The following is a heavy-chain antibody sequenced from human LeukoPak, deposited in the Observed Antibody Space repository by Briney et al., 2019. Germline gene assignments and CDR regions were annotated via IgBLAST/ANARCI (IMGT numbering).Heavy chain of an antibody. V-gene: IGHV1-8*03. CDR3: ARSLRRWEGGFGY. CDR1: GYTFTSYD. J-gene: IGHJ4*02. Sequence: ASVKVSCKASGYTFTSYDINWVRQATGQGLEWMGWMNPNSDNTGYAQKFQGRVTITRNTSISTAYMELSSLRSEDTAVYYCARSLRRWEGGFGYWGQGTLVTVSS. CDR2: MNPNSDNT. D-gene: IGHD1-26*01.